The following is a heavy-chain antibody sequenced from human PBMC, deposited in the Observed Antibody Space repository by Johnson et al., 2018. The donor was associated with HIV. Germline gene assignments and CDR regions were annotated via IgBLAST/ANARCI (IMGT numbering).Heavy chain of an antibody. CDR3: ARPDGAVASDFNAFDI. CDR1: GFTSDDYG. CDR2: INWNGGST. J-gene: IGHJ3*02. Sequence: VQLVESGGGVVRPGGSLRLSCAAAGFTSDDYGMSWVRQAPGKGLEWVSGINWNGGSTGYADSVKGRFTISRDNAKNSLYLQMNSLRAEDTALYYCARPDGAVASDFNAFDIWGQGTMVTVSS. V-gene: IGHV3-20*04. D-gene: IGHD6-19*01.